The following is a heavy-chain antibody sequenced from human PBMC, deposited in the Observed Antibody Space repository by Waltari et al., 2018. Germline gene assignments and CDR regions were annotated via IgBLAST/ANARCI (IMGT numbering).Heavy chain of an antibody. CDR3: ARAGFEYSSSSGY. CDR1: GGTFSSYA. J-gene: IGHJ4*02. D-gene: IGHD6-6*01. V-gene: IGHV1-69*04. CDR2: IIPSLGIA. Sequence: QVQLVQSGAEVKKPGSSVKVSCKASGGTFSSYAISWVRQAPGQGLEWMGGIIPSLGIANYAQKFQVRVTITADESTSTAYMELSSLRSEDTAVYYCARAGFEYSSSSGYWGQGTLVTVSS.